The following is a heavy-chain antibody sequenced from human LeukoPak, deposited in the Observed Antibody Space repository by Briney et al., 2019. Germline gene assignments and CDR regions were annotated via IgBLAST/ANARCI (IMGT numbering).Heavy chain of an antibody. D-gene: IGHD2-15*01. CDR1: GYTFTELS. Sequence: EASVKVSCKASGYTFTELSMHWVRQAPGKGLEWMGGFDPEHGETVYAQKFQGRLTMTEDTSTHTAYMELSSLRSDDTAVYYCATDPVGYCNADGCYSVDYWGQGTLVTVSS. CDR2: FDPEHGET. J-gene: IGHJ4*02. V-gene: IGHV1-24*01. CDR3: ATDPVGYCNADGCYSVDY.